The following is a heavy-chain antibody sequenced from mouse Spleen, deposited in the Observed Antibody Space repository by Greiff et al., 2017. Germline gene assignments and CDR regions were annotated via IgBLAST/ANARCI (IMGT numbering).Heavy chain of an antibody. Sequence: VKLMESGAELARPGASVKLSCKASGYTFTSYGISWVKQRTGQGLEWIGEIYPRSGNTYYNEKFKGKATLTADKSSSTAYMELRSLTSEDSAVYFCARSMGDGYFYWGQGTLVTVSA. CDR1: GYTFTSYG. CDR2: IYPRSGNT. D-gene: IGHD2-3*01. CDR3: ARSMGDGYFY. V-gene: IGHV1-81*01. J-gene: IGHJ3*01.